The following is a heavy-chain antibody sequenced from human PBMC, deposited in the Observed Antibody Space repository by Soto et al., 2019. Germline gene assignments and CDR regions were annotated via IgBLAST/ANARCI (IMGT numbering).Heavy chain of an antibody. D-gene: IGHD4-17*01. J-gene: IGHJ4*02. CDR2: IMKDGSIT. V-gene: IGHV3-7*05. Sequence: EVQLVESGGNLVQPGGSLRLSCAASGFAFSGYWMSWVRQAPGKGLEWVADIMKDGSITAYVDSVKGRFTISRDNAKNSLYLQMNSLRVDDTATYFCVRNADYHRFDFWGQGTLVIVSS. CDR3: VRNADYHRFDF. CDR1: GFAFSGYW.